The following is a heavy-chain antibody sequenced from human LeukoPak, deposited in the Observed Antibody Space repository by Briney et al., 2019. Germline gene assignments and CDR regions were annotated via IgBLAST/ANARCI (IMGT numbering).Heavy chain of an antibody. Sequence: SETLSLTCAVYGGSFSGYYWSWIRQPPGKGLEWIGEIKHSGSTNYNPSLKSRVTISVDTSKNQFSLKLSSVTAADTAVYYCVKVGSYYYYGMDVWGQGTTVTVSS. J-gene: IGHJ6*02. CDR3: VKVGSYYYYGMDV. V-gene: IGHV4-34*01. CDR1: GGSFSGYY. D-gene: IGHD1-26*01. CDR2: IKHSGST.